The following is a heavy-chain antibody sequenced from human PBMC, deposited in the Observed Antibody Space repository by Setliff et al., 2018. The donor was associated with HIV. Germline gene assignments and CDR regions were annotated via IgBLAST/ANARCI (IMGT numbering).Heavy chain of an antibody. J-gene: IGHJ4*02. CDR1: GLTFSNYW. CDR2: ISAGGGTT. V-gene: IGHV3-23*01. CDR3: ARGQYGDELFDY. D-gene: IGHD4-17*01. Sequence: GESLKISCAASGLTFSNYWMHWVRQAPGKGLEWVSGISAGGGTTYYADSVKGRFTISRDNSKNTLYLQMNSLRVEDTAVYYCARGQYGDELFDYWGQGTLVTVSS.